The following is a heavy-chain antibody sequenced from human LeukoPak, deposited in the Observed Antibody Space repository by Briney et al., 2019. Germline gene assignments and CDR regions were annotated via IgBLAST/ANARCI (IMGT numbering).Heavy chain of an antibody. CDR2: FKSDGSRT. Sequence: GVSVTLLCAPWRFPCRCYRVLGARRSPEEAVVCLSRFKSDGSRTSYADSEKGQFNIPRDNAKNTLYLQMNSQRAGDTAVYYCAKEIWPKVTTPGHTYFDYWGQGALVTVSS. D-gene: IGHD4-17*01. CDR3: AKEIWPKVTTPGHTYFDY. J-gene: IGHJ4*02. V-gene: IGHV3-74*01. CDR1: RFPCRCYR.